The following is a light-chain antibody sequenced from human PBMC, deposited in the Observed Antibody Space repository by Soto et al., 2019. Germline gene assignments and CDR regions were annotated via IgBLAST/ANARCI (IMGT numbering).Light chain of an antibody. V-gene: IGKV3-15*01. Sequence: EIIMTQSPGTLSVSPGERATLSCSSAQGVTTNFAWYQQKSGQSPRLLIYDVSNRATGVPARFSGSGSETDFTLTISGLRSEDSAVYFCQQYNNWPFSFGQGTRLEN. J-gene: IGKJ5*01. CDR1: QGVTTN. CDR2: DVS. CDR3: QQYNNWPFS.